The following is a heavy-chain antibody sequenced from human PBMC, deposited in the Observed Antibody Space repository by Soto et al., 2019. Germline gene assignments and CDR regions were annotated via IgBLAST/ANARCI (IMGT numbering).Heavy chain of an antibody. CDR3: ARLRRRDGYNPGASDV. CDR1: GYSFNSNW. V-gene: IGHV5-51*01. CDR2: IYPGDSDT. J-gene: IGHJ3*01. D-gene: IGHD5-12*01. Sequence: GESLKISCKGSGYSFNSNWIGWVRQMPGKGLEWMGIIYPGDSDTRYSPSFLGQVTISADKSINTAYVQWSSLKASDTAMYYCARLRRRDGYNPGASDVWGQGTMVTVSS.